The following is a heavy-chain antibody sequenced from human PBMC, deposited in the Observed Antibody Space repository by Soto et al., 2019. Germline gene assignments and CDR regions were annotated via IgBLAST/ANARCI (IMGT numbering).Heavy chain of an antibody. V-gene: IGHV4-30-4*01. J-gene: IGHJ6*02. CDR1: GGSISSGDYY. Sequence: QVQLQESGPGLVKPSQTLSLTCTVSGGSISSGDYYWSWIRQPPGKGLEWIGYIYYSGSTYYNPSLKSRVTISVDTSKNQFSLKLSSVTAADTAVYYCARDSYYYDSSGYKNYYYYGMDVWGQGTTVTVSS. CDR3: ARDSYYYDSSGYKNYYYYGMDV. D-gene: IGHD3-22*01. CDR2: IYYSGST.